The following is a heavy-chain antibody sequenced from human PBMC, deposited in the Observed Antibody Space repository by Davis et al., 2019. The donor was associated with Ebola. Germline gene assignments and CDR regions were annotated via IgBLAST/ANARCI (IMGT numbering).Heavy chain of an antibody. D-gene: IGHD4-23*01. CDR3: AQQLGDYGGNALRY. Sequence: PGGSLRLSCVASGFTFSNYWTTWVRQTPGKGPEWVSSISSSASYKNYADSVKGGFTISRDDAKKSLYLQMDSLRAEDTAVYYCAQQLGDYGGNALRYWGQGTLVTVSS. CDR1: GFTFSNYW. J-gene: IGHJ4*02. V-gene: IGHV3-21*05. CDR2: ISSSASYK.